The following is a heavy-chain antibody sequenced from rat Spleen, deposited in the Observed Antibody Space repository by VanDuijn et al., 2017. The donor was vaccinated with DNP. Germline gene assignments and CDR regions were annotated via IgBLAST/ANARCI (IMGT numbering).Heavy chain of an antibody. CDR3: ARQGSYYGYGWFAY. V-gene: IGHV5S23*01. D-gene: IGHD1-7*01. CDR2: ISPSGGST. Sequence: EVQLVESGGGLVRPGRSLKLSCATSGFTFSDCNMAWVRQAPKKGLEWVASISPSGGSTYYRDSVKGRFTVSRDNAKSSLYLQMDSLRSEDTATYYCARQGSYYGYGWFAYWGQGTLVTVSS. J-gene: IGHJ3*01. CDR1: GFTFSDCN.